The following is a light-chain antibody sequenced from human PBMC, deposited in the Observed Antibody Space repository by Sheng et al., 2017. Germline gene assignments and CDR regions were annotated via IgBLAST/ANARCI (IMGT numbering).Light chain of an antibody. CDR1: SSDVGGYSY. CDR2: DVN. J-gene: IGLJ3*02. Sequence: QSALTQPASVSGSPGQSITISCTGSSSDVGGYSYVSWYQQHPGKAPKVMIYDVNYRPSGVSNRFSASKSGNTASLTISVLQGDDEANYYCSSYTGSSAWLFGGGTKLTVL. CDR3: SSYTGSSAWL. V-gene: IGLV2-14*01.